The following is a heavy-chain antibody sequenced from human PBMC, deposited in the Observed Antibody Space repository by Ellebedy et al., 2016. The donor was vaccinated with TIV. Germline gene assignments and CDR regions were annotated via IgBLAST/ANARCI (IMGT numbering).Heavy chain of an antibody. CDR3: AGGTGWLTYH. J-gene: IGHJ5*02. V-gene: IGHV3-7*04. CDR2: IKGDGSET. CDR1: GFTFSSYW. Sequence: GESLKISXAASGFTFSSYWMSWVRQAPGKGLEWVATIKGDGSETLYVDSVKGRFTISRDNTKNSLSLQMRSLRDEDTAVYYCAGGTGWLTYHWGQGTLVTVSS. D-gene: IGHD5-18*01.